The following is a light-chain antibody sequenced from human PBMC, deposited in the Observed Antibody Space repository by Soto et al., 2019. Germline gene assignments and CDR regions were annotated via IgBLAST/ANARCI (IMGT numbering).Light chain of an antibody. J-gene: IGKJ5*01. Sequence: EIVLTQSPATLSLSPGERATLFCRASQSVSSYSAWYQQKPGQAPRLLIYGSSTRATGIPARFSGSGSGTEFTLTISSLQSEDFAVYYCQQYNNWSFGQGTRLEIK. V-gene: IGKV3-15*01. CDR1: QSVSSY. CDR2: GSS. CDR3: QQYNNWS.